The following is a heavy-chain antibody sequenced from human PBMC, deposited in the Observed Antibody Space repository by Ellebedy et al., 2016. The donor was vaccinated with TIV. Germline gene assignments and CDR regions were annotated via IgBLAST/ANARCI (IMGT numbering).Heavy chain of an antibody. CDR3: ARREALRGLKGLYNWFDP. J-gene: IGHJ5*02. CDR1: GCSISTYY. D-gene: IGHD3-10*01. V-gene: IGHV4-59*08. CDR2: MYNSGNT. Sequence: SETLSLTCTVSGCSISTYYWRWIRQPPGKGLEWIGYMYNSGNTNYNPSLNSPVTISVDTSKNQFSLKLSSVTAADTAVYYCARREALRGLKGLYNWFDPWGQGTLVTVSS.